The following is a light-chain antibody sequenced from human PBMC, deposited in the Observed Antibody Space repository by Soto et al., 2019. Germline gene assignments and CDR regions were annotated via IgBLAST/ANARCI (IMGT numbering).Light chain of an antibody. CDR2: AAS. J-gene: IGKJ2*01. CDR3: QQSYSAPYT. Sequence: DIQMTQSPSSLSASVGDRVTITCRASQSISSYLNRYQQKPGNATKLLIYAASSLQSGVPSRFSGSGSGTDFTLTISSLQPEDFATYYCQQSYSAPYTFGQETKV. V-gene: IGKV1-39*01. CDR1: QSISSY.